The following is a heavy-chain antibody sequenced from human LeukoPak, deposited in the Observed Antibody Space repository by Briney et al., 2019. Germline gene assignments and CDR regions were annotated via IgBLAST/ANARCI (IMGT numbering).Heavy chain of an antibody. Sequence: GGSLRLSCAASGFTFSSYSMNWVRQAPGKGLEWVSSISSSSSYIYYADSVKGRFTISRDNAKNSLYLQMNSLRAEDTAVYYCASSVFGFYYDAFDIWGQGTMVTVSS. CDR2: ISSSSSYI. D-gene: IGHD3-10*01. CDR1: GFTFSSYS. V-gene: IGHV3-21*01. J-gene: IGHJ3*02. CDR3: ASSVFGFYYDAFDI.